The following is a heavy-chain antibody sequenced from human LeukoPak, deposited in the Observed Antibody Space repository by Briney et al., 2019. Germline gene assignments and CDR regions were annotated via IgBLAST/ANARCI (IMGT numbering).Heavy chain of an antibody. Sequence: GGSLRLSCAASGFTFSSYWMSWVRQAPGKGLGWVANIKQDGSEKYYVDSVKGRFTISRDNAKNSLYLQMNSLRAEDTAVYYCAKGGGSGYINDYWGQGTLVTVSS. D-gene: IGHD3-22*01. CDR3: AKGGGSGYINDY. V-gene: IGHV3-7*01. CDR1: GFTFSSYW. J-gene: IGHJ4*02. CDR2: IKQDGSEK.